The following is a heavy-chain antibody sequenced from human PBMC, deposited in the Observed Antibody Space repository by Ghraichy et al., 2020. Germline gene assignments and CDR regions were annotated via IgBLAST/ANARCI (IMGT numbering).Heavy chain of an antibody. V-gene: IGHV3-74*01. D-gene: IGHD2-2*01. CDR1: GFTLMNYW. CDR3: VRQGPADDFDY. Sequence: GGSLRLSCAASGFTLMNYWLHWVRQAPGKGLVWVARVNSDGTMTNYPDSVRGRLTISRDNAKNTLYLKMNTLRVEDTAVYYCVRQGPADDFDYWGQGTLVTVSS. CDR2: VNSDGTMT. J-gene: IGHJ4*02.